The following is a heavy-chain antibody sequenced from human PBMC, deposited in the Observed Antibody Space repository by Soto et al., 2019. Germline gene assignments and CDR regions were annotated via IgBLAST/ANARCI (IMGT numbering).Heavy chain of an antibody. D-gene: IGHD2-21*02. CDR1: GFTFTSSA. CDR2: IVVGSGNT. Sequence: GASVKVSCKASGFTFTSSAVQWVRQARGQRLEWIGWIVVGSGNTNYAQKFQERVTITRDMSTSTAYMELSSLRSEDTAAYYCAADRTYCGGACYVDWGQGTLVTVSS. J-gene: IGHJ4*02. CDR3: AADRTYCGGACYVD. V-gene: IGHV1-58*01.